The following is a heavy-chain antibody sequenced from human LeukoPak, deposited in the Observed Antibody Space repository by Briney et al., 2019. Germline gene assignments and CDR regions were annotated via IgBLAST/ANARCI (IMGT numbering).Heavy chain of an antibody. V-gene: IGHV4-59*01. CDR2: IYYSGST. J-gene: IGHJ3*02. CDR1: GGSITNYS. Sequence: SETLSLTCTVSGGSITNYSWSWIRQPPGKGLEWIGYIYYSGSTNYNPSLKSRVTISVDTSKNQFSLNLSSVTAADTAVYYCARAYDQDTFDTWGQGTMVTVSS. CDR3: ARAYDQDTFDT. D-gene: IGHD2-21*01.